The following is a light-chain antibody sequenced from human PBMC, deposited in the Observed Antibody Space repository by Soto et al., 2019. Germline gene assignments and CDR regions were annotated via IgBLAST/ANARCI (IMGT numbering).Light chain of an antibody. V-gene: IGKV3-15*01. CDR2: GAS. CDR1: QSVSSN. Sequence: VVMAHSPAPLSVSPWEIAPLSRRASQSVSSNLAWYQQKPGQAPRLLIYGASTRATGVPAKFSGSGSGTEFTLTISSLQTEDFGVYYCQQYDNRSPLTFGGGTKVDIK. CDR3: QQYDNRSPLT. J-gene: IGKJ4*01.